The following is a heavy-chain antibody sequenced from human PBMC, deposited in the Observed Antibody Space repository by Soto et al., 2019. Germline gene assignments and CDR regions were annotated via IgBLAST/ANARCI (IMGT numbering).Heavy chain of an antibody. J-gene: IGHJ5*02. CDR1: GGSISSGNYY. CDR2: IYYSGST. CDR3: ARVFSDSSSFFDP. Sequence: QVQLQESGPGLVKPSQTLSLTCTVSGGSISSGNYYWSWIRQHPGKGLEWIGYIYYSGSTSYNPSLNSRVTIPVDTFKTHFSLKLSSVTAADTAVYYCARVFSDSSSFFDPWGQGTLVTVSS. V-gene: IGHV4-31*03. D-gene: IGHD6-13*01.